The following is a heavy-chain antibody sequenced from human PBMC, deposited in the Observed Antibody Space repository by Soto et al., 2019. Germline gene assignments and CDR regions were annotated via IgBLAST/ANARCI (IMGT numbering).Heavy chain of an antibody. D-gene: IGHD6-13*01. CDR1: GYTFTSYG. CDR3: VRRHVSATGIDWFDP. J-gene: IGHJ5*02. Sequence: ASVKVSCKASGYTFTSYGIHWVRQAPGQRLEWMGWINAANGDTKYSPKFQGRVTISRDTSASTAYMELSSLRSEDTAVYYCVRRHVSATGIDWFDPWGQGTLVTVSS. V-gene: IGHV1-3*01. CDR2: INAANGDT.